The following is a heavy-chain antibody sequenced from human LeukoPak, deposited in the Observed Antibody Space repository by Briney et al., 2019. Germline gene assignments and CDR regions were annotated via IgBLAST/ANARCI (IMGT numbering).Heavy chain of an antibody. CDR1: GFTFSSYS. CDR3: ARGFQYYYGSGSY. Sequence: PGGSLRLSCAASGFTFSSYSMNWVRQAPGKGLEWVSSISSSSSYIYYADSVDGRFTISRDNAKNSLYLQMNSLRAEDTAVYYCARGFQYYYGSGSYWGQGTLVTVSS. J-gene: IGHJ4*02. CDR2: ISSSSSYI. V-gene: IGHV3-21*01. D-gene: IGHD3-10*01.